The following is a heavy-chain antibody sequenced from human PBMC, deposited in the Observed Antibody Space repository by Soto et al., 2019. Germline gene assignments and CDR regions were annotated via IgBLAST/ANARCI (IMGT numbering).Heavy chain of an antibody. D-gene: IGHD3-3*01. CDR3: AKYYDFWSGYYVGDYYYYMDV. CDR1: GGSISSSSYY. V-gene: IGHV4-39*01. CDR2: IYYSGST. Sequence: QLQLQESGPGLVKPSETLSLTCTVSGGSISSSSYYWGWIRQPPGKGLEWIGSIYYSGSTYYNPSLKSRVTISVYTSKNQFSLKLSSVTAADTAVYYCAKYYDFWSGYYVGDYYYYMDVWGKGTTVTVSS. J-gene: IGHJ6*03.